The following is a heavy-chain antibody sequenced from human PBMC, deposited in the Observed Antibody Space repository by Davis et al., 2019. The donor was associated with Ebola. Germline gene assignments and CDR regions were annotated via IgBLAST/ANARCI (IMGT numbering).Heavy chain of an antibody. CDR3: ARVGDLFDY. Sequence: MPSETLSLTCTVSGGSISTTSYYWGWIRQPPGKGLEWIGYIYYSGSTNYNPSLKSRVTISVDTSKNQFPLKLSSVTAADTAVYYCARVGDLFDYWGQGTLVTVSS. V-gene: IGHV4-61*05. D-gene: IGHD4-17*01. CDR1: GGSISTTSYY. CDR2: IYYSGST. J-gene: IGHJ4*02.